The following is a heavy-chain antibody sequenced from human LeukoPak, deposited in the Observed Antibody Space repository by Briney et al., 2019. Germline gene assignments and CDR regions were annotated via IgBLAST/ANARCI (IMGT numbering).Heavy chain of an antibody. Sequence: SETLSLTCTVSGGSISSGDYYWSWIRQPPGKGLEWIGYIYYSGSTNYNPSLKSRVTISVDTSKNQFSLKLSSVTAADTAVYYCARDRPGAYCSSTSCYKADAFDIWGQGTMVTVSS. V-gene: IGHV4-30-4*08. D-gene: IGHD2-2*02. CDR1: GGSISSGDYY. J-gene: IGHJ3*02. CDR2: IYYSGST. CDR3: ARDRPGAYCSSTSCYKADAFDI.